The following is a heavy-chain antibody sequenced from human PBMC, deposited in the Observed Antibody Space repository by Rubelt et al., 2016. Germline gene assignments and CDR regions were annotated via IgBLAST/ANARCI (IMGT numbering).Heavy chain of an antibody. CDR3: ATDNGGYDTFYY. Sequence: QVQLVQSGAEVKKPGASVKVSCKVSGYTLTELSMHWVRQAPGKGLEWMGGFDPEVGETICAKKFQGIGTITEDTATDTAYMEVSSLRSEDTAVYYCATDNGGYDTFYYWGQGTLVTVSS. CDR2: FDPEVGET. J-gene: IGHJ4*02. D-gene: IGHD5-12*01. V-gene: IGHV1-24*01. CDR1: GYTLTELS.